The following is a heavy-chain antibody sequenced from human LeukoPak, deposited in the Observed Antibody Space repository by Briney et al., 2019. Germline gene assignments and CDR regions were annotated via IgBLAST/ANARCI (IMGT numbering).Heavy chain of an antibody. V-gene: IGHV4-38-2*02. CDR2: IYLSGST. Sequence: SETLSLTCTVSGYSISSGYYWGWIRQPPGKGLEWIGSIYLSGSTYYNPSLKSRVTIAVETSKNQFSLKLSSVTAADKAVYYCARSCRILDIVATIRARLGGNGFDIWGQGTMVTVSS. CDR3: ARSCRILDIVATIRARLGGNGFDI. CDR1: GYSISSGYY. D-gene: IGHD5-12*01. J-gene: IGHJ3*02.